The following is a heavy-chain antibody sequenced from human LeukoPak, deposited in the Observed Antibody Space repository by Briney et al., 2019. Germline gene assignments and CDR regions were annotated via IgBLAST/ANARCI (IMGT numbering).Heavy chain of an antibody. CDR2: IKQDGGEK. D-gene: IGHD3-10*01. CDR1: GFTFSSYW. CDR3: ARGGSYSCLDY. J-gene: IGHJ4*02. Sequence: GGSLRLSCAASGFTFSSYWMSWVRQAPGKGLEWVANIKQDGGEKYYVDSVKGRFTISRDNAKKSLYLQMNSLTVEDTAVYYCARGGSYSCLDYWGQGTLVTVSS. V-gene: IGHV3-7*01.